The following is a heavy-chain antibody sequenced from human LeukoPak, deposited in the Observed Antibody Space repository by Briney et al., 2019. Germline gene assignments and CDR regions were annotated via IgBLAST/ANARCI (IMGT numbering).Heavy chain of an antibody. CDR2: ITYDGSTV. CDR1: GFTFSRLA. Sequence: GGSLRLSCAASGFTFSRLAMHWVRQAPGKGLEWVAFITYDGSTVYYAQSLEGRFTISRDNSENTLYLQMNSLRTEDTAVYYCARDKVLAAELEYWGQGTLVAVSS. J-gene: IGHJ4*02. V-gene: IGHV3-30*04. CDR3: ARDKVLAAELEY. D-gene: IGHD6-25*01.